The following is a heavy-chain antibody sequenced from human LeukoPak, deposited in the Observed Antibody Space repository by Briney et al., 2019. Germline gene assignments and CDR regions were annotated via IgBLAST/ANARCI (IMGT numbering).Heavy chain of an antibody. CDR2: VKQDGSEK. J-gene: IGHJ4*02. CDR3: ARDRGSSGWYEFDY. D-gene: IGHD6-19*01. V-gene: IGHV3-7*01. Sequence: GGSLRLSCAASGFTSGTYWMSWVRQAPGKGLARVANVKQDGSEKYYVDSVRGRFTISRDNAKNSLYLQMNSLRAEDTAVYYCARDRGSSGWYEFDYWGQGTLVTVSS. CDR1: GFTSGTYW.